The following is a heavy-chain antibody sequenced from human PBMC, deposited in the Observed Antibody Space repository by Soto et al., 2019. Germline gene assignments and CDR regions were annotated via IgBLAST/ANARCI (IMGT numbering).Heavy chain of an antibody. CDR3: ARSGYSYGADAFDI. D-gene: IGHD5-18*01. J-gene: IGHJ3*02. Sequence: SETLSLTCTVSCGSISSGAYYWSWIRQHPGKGLEWIGYIYYSGSTYYNPSLESRVTLSVDTSRKQFSLKVSSVTAADTAVYYCARSGYSYGADAFDIWGQGTMVTVSS. V-gene: IGHV4-31*03. CDR1: CGSISSGAYY. CDR2: IYYSGST.